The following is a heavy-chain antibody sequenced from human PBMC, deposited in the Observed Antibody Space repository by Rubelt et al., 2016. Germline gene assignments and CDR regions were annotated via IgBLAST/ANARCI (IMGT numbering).Heavy chain of an antibody. Sequence: QVQLQESGPGLVKPSETLSLTCTVSGGFINSHYWSWIRQPPGKGLEWIGYIYYNGNTKYNPSLKRRVTISTDTSKTQFSLKMGAVTAAETAVYYCARDTSSYYDSSGSFDIWGQGTMVTVSS. D-gene: IGHD3-22*01. CDR3: ARDTSSYYDSSGSFDI. CDR1: GGFINSHY. V-gene: IGHV4-59*11. J-gene: IGHJ3*02. CDR2: IYYNGNT.